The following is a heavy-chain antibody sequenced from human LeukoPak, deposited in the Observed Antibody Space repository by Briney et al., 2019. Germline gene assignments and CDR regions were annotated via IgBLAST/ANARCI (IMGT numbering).Heavy chain of an antibody. Sequence: SVKVSCKASGGTFSSYAISWVRQAPGQGLEWMGGIIPIFGTANYAQKFQGRVTITTDESTSTAYMELSSLRSEDTAVYYCARGSIMLTFGGVMSPDYWGQGTLVTVSS. CDR2: IIPIFGTA. CDR3: ARGSIMLTFGGVMSPDY. CDR1: GGTFSSYA. J-gene: IGHJ4*02. V-gene: IGHV1-69*05. D-gene: IGHD3-16*01.